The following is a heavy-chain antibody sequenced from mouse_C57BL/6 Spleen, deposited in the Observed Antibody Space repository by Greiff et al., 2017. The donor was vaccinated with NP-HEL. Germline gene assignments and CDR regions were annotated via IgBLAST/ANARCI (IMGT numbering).Heavy chain of an antibody. V-gene: IGHV1-15*01. CDR1: GYTFTDYE. Sequence: QVQLQQSGAELVRPGASVTLSCKASGYTFTDYEMHWVKQTPVHGLEWIGAIDPETGGTAYNQKFKGKAILTADKSSSTAYMELRSLTSEDSAVYYCTRKRANWAYYFDYWGQGTTLTVSS. CDR3: TRKRANWAYYFDY. D-gene: IGHD4-1*01. J-gene: IGHJ2*01. CDR2: IDPETGGT.